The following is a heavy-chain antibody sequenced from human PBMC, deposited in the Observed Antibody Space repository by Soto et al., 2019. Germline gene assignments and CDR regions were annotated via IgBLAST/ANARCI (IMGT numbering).Heavy chain of an antibody. J-gene: IGHJ6*04. CDR3: ARDVNYGFWSGDWSHLGYYGMAV. D-gene: IGHD3-3*01. CDR1: VYTFTSYG. CDR2: ISAYNGNT. V-gene: IGHV1-18*04. Sequence: VAVKVSRKASVYTFTSYGISWLRQAPEQGLEWMGWISAYNGNTNYAQKLQGRVTMTTDTSTSQDHMQLRSMRTDDTAVYYCARDVNYGFWSGDWSHLGYYGMAVGGKGATVTVSS.